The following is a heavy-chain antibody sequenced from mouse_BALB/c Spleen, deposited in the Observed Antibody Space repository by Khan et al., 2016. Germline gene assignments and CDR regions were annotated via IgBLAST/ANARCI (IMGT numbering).Heavy chain of an antibody. J-gene: IGHJ2*01. V-gene: IGHV7-3*02. Sequence: EVELVESGGGLVQPGGSLRLSCATSGFTFTDYYMSWVRQPPGKALEWLGFIRNKANGYTTEYSASVKGRFTIYRDYSQSILYLQMNTLRADVRATSYCARDIDYWGRGTTLTVSS. CDR3: ARDIDY. CDR2: IRNKANGYTT. CDR1: GFTFTDYY.